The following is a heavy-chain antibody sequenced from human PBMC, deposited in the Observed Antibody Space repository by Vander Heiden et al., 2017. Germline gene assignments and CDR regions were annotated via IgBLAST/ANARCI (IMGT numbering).Heavy chain of an antibody. V-gene: IGHV4-39*02. J-gene: IGHJ6*02. CDR2: IYYSGST. CDR3: ARDSGSGSYYNYYYGMDV. Sequence: QLQLQESGPGLVTPSETLSLTCPVSGGSISSSSYYWAWLRQPPGKGLEWIGSIYYSGSTYYNPSLKSRVTISVDTSKNQFSLKLSSVTAADTAVYYCARDSGSGSYYNYYYGMDVWGQGTTVTVSS. D-gene: IGHD3-10*01. CDR1: GGSISSSSYY.